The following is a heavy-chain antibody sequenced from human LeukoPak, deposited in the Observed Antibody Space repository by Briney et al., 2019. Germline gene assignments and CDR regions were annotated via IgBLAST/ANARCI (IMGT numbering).Heavy chain of an antibody. CDR3: AKAGYNCSGGSCYSYRYFDL. V-gene: IGHV3-9*01. D-gene: IGHD2-15*01. CDR2: ISWNSGSI. CDR1: GFTFDDYA. Sequence: GGSLRLSCAASGFTFDDYAMHWVRQAPGKGLEWVSGISWNSGSIGYADSVKGRFTISRDNAKNSLYLQMNSLRAEDTALYYCAKAGYNCSGGSCYSYRYFDLWGRGTLVTVSS. J-gene: IGHJ2*01.